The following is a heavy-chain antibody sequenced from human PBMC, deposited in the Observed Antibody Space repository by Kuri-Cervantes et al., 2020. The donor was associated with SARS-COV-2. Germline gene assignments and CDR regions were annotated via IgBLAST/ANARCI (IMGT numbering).Heavy chain of an antibody. CDR2: IWYDGSNK. D-gene: IGHD5-24*01. CDR3: AREEDGYYYYYAMDV. V-gene: IGHV3-33*01. CDR1: GFTFSSYG. Sequence: GGSLRPSCAASGFTFSSYGMHWVRQAPGKGLEWVAVIWYDGSNKYYADSVKGRFTISRDNSKNTLYLQMNSLRAEDTAVYYCAREEDGYYYYYAMDVWGQGTTVTVSS. J-gene: IGHJ6*02.